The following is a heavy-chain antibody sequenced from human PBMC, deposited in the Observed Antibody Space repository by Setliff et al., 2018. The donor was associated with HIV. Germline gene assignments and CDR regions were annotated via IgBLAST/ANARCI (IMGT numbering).Heavy chain of an antibody. CDR2: ISAYNGNT. CDR3: ANSQDWSGYYALDY. V-gene: IGHV1-18*01. J-gene: IGHJ4*02. CDR1: GYTFTSYG. Sequence: ASVKVSCRASGYTFTSYGISWVRQAPGQGLEWMGWISAYNGNTNYAQKLQGRVTMTTDTSTSTAYMELRSLRSDDTAVYYCANSQDWSGYYALDYWGQGTLVTVS. D-gene: IGHD3-3*01.